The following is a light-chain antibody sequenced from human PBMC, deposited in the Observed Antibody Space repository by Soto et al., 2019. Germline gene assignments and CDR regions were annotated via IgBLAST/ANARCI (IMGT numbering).Light chain of an antibody. Sequence: EIVMTQSPATLSVSPGETATLSCRASQSVGSAVAWYQHKPGQAPRLVIVASSIRATGVPGRFSGGGSGTECTRTISRLQSEDFAIYYCQQYKNWPPLTFGGGTTVEIK. CDR1: QSVGSA. CDR2: ASS. V-gene: IGKV3-15*01. CDR3: QQYKNWPPLT. J-gene: IGKJ4*01.